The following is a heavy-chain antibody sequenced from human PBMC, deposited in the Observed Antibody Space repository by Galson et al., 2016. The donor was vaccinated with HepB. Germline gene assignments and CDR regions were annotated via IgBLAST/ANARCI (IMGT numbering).Heavy chain of an antibody. D-gene: IGHD3-3*01. V-gene: IGHV3-33*01. Sequence: SLRLSCAASGFSFSDYGMHWVRQAPGKGLEWVAVIWYDGGNKYYEDSVKGRFTISRDNSKDTLYLQMNSLRAEDTAVFYCARDGRLLDTYYHYGMDVWGQGTTVTVSS. CDR2: IWYDGGNK. CDR1: GFSFSDYG. CDR3: ARDGRLLDTYYHYGMDV. J-gene: IGHJ6*02.